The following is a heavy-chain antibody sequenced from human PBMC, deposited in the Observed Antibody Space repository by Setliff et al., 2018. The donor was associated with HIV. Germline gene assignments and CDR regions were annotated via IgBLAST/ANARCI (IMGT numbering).Heavy chain of an antibody. CDR1: GFTFSDYY. CDR2: ISSSGTTT. V-gene: IGHV3-11*04. CDR3: ARSLYYSDGSDYGRGDYFDN. J-gene: IGHJ4*02. D-gene: IGHD3-22*01. Sequence: GGSLRLSCAGSGSGGSGFTFSDYYMSWVRQAPGKGLEWLSYISSSGTTTYYADSVKGRFTISRDNAKNSVLLQMNSLRVEDTAVYYCARSLYYSDGSDYGRGDYFDNWGQGTLVTVSS.